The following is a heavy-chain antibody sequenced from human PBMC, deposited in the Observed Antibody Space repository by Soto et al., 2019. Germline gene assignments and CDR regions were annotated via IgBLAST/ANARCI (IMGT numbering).Heavy chain of an antibody. V-gene: IGHV1-2*06. D-gene: IGHD3-3*01. CDR1: GYTFTDYH. Sequence: ASVKVSCKASGYTFTDYHIHWVRQAPGQGLEWLARINPNTGDTNSAQNFQGRVSVAWDSSTSTAYMELSSLTSDDTAAYYCARDGDFWSAYSSKWGPTGFVYWGQGTLVTAPQ. CDR2: INPNTGDT. J-gene: IGHJ4*02. CDR3: ARDGDFWSAYSSKWGPTGFVY.